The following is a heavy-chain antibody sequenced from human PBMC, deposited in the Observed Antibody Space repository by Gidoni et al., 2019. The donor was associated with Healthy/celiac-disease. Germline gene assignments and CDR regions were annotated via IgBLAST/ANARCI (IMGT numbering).Heavy chain of an antibody. J-gene: IGHJ4*02. D-gene: IGHD3-22*01. V-gene: IGHV4-39*01. CDR2: IYYSGST. Sequence: QLQLQESGPGLVKPSETLSLTFTVPGGSISSRSHYWGWIRQPPGKGLEWIGSIYYSGSTYYNPSLKSRVTISVDTSKNQFSLKLSSVTAADTAVYYCARHVDYYDSSAPTGYFDYWGQGTLVTVSS. CDR3: ARHVDYYDSSAPTGYFDY. CDR1: GGSISSRSHY.